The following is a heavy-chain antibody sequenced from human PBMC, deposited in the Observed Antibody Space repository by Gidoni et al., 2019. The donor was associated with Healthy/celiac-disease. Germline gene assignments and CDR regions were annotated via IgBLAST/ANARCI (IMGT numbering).Heavy chain of an antibody. V-gene: IGHV3-23*01. CDR3: AKTPFPTGDRVYFDY. D-gene: IGHD7-27*01. CDR2: MSGSGVST. J-gene: IGHJ4*02. Sequence: EVQLLESGGGLVQPGGSLRLSCAASGFTFISYAMSWVRQAPGKGLEWVSAMSGSGVSTYYEDSGKGRFTISRDNSKNTLYLKMNSLRAEDTAVYYGAKTPFPTGDRVYFDYWGQGSLVTVSS. CDR1: GFTFISYA.